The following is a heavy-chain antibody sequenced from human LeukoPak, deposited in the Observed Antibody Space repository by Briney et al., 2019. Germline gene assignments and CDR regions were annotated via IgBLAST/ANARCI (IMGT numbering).Heavy chain of an antibody. CDR3: AKLYCSGSSCYSIDH. CDR2: ITGSGDST. D-gene: IGHD2-15*01. V-gene: IGHV3-23*01. J-gene: IGHJ4*02. Sequence: GGSLRLSCAASGFTFSNYAMNWVRQAPGKGLEWVSTITGSGDSTYYADSVKGRFTLSRDISKNTLYLQMNSLRAEDTAVYYCAKLYCSGSSCYSIDHWGQGTLVTVSS. CDR1: GFTFSNYA.